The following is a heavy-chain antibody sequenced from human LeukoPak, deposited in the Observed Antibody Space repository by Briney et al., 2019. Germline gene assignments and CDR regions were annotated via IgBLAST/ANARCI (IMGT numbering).Heavy chain of an antibody. J-gene: IGHJ5*02. CDR2: INGSGGST. CDR1: GFTFSSYA. V-gene: IGHV3-23*01. CDR3: AKDRSLLLIAAAGYWFDP. Sequence: PGGSLRLSCAASGFTFSSYAMSWVRQAPGKGLEWVSAINGSGGSTYYADSVNGRFTISRDNSKNTLYLQMNSLRAEDTAVYYCAKDRSLLLIAAAGYWFDPWGQGTLVTVSS. D-gene: IGHD6-13*01.